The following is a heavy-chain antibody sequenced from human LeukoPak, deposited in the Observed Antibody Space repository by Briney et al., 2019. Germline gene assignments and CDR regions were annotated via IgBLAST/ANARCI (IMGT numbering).Heavy chain of an antibody. J-gene: IGHJ1*01. CDR2: INPNSGGT. CDR3: ARYYDSSGYSSAYFQH. V-gene: IGHV1-2*06. Sequence: ASVKVSCKASGYTFTGYYIHWVRQAPGQGLEWMGRINPNSGGTNYAQKFQGRVTMTRDTSISTAYMELSRLRSDDTAVYYCARYYDSSGYSSAYFQHWGQGTLVTVSS. CDR1: GYTFTGYY. D-gene: IGHD3-22*01.